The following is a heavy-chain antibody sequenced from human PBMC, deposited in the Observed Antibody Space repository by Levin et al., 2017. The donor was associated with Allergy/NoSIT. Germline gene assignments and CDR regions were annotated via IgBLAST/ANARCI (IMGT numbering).Heavy chain of an antibody. CDR1: GVAFSSYS. CDR2: ISSSSSSI. D-gene: IGHD2/OR15-2a*01. CDR3: AGMKRNILQAFGI. V-gene: IGHV3-48*02. Sequence: QHGESLKISCVASGVAFSSYSMNWVRQAPGEGLEWISYISSSSSSIDYADSVKGRFTISRDNAKNSLFLQMNSLRDEDTAVYFCAGMKRNILQAFGIWGQGTMVTVSS. J-gene: IGHJ3*02.